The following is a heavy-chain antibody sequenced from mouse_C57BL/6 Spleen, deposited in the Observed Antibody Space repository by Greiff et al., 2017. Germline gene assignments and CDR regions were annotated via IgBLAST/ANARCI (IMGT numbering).Heavy chain of an antibody. CDR2: IRLKSDNYAT. CDR3: TDYDAEFAY. D-gene: IGHD2-4*01. J-gene: IGHJ3*01. Sequence: EVKLMESGGGLVQPGGSMKLSCVASGFPFSNYWMNWVRQSPEKGLEWVAQIRLKSDNYATHYAESVKGRFTISRDDSKSSVYLQMNNLRAEDTGIYYCTDYDAEFAYWGQGTLVTVSA. CDR1: GFPFSNYW. V-gene: IGHV6-3*01.